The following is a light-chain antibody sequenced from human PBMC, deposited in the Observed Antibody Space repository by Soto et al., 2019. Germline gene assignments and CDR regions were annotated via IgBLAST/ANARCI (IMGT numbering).Light chain of an antibody. Sequence: VLTQAPCTLSLSRGARAPLSCRASERIYSAYLGWYQQKPGQAPRLLIYGTSSRATGIPDRFSGSGSGKDFTLTISSLEPEDFAVYYCQQYGNSPITFGQGTRLEIK. J-gene: IGKJ5*01. CDR3: QQYGNSPIT. CDR2: GTS. V-gene: IGKV3-20*01. CDR1: ERIYSAY.